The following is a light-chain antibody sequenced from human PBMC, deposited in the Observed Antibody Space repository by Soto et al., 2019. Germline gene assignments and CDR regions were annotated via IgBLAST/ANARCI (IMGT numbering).Light chain of an antibody. CDR1: QSVLDRSNNKNY. CDR2: WAS. J-gene: IGKJ1*01. V-gene: IGKV4-1*01. CDR3: QQYYNTLWT. Sequence: DIVMTQSPDSLAVSLGERATVNCKSSQSVLDRSNNKNYLAWYQQKPGQPPKLLIYWASTRESGVPDRFSGSGSGTDFTLTISSLKAEDVAVYYCQQYYNTLWTFGQGTKVEIK.